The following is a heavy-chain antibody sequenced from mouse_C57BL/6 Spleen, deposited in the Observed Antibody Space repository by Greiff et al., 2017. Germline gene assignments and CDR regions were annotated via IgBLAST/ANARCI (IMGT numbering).Heavy chain of an antibody. CDR2: ISSGGDYI. Sequence: EVKLVESGEGLVKPGGSLKLSCAASGFTFSSYAMSWVRQTPEKRLEWVAYISSGGDYIYYADTVKGRFTISRDNARNTLYLQMSSLKSEDTAMYYCTRDYYGSSYGGYFDYWGQGTTLTVSS. J-gene: IGHJ2*01. CDR1: GFTFSSYA. D-gene: IGHD1-1*01. V-gene: IGHV5-9-1*02. CDR3: TRDYYGSSYGGYFDY.